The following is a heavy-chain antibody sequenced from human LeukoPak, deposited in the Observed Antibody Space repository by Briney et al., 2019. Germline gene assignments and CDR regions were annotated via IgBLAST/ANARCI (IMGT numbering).Heavy chain of an antibody. CDR2: ISYDGSNR. CDR1: GFTFSSYA. V-gene: IGHV3-30*07. CDR3: AKDSSSGTYFDY. Sequence: GRSLRLSCAASGFTFSSYAMHWVRQAPGKGLEWVAVISYDGSNRYYADSVKGRFTISRDNSKNTLYLQVNSLRAEDTAVYYCAKDSSSGTYFDYWGQGTLVTVSS. J-gene: IGHJ4*02. D-gene: IGHD3-22*01.